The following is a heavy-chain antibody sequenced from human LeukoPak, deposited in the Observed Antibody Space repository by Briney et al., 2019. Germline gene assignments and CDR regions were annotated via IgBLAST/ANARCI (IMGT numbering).Heavy chain of an antibody. J-gene: IGHJ4*02. CDR1: ELTYSIYA. CDR2: ISYEGSNK. Sequence: GGSLRLFCAASELTYSIYAMHWAPDAPGKGLEEGADISYEGSNKYYADSLKGRFPIQRDNYKNRLYVQMNTLICQDTAVYYCAKDASPGPDYDYSALGDYWGQGTLVTVSS. CDR3: AKDASPGPDYDYSALGDY. D-gene: IGHD3-16*01. V-gene: IGHV3-30*04.